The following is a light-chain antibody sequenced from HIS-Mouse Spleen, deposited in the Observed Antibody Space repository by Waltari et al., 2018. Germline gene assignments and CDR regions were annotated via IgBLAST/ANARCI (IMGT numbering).Light chain of an antibody. CDR3: QQLNSYPPT. CDR1: QGISSY. CDR2: PAS. Sequence: DIQLTQSPSFLSASVADRVPITCRASQGISSYLAWYQQRPGKAPKLLIYPASTLQSGVPSRFSGSGYGTEFTRTISSLQPEDFATYYCQQLNSYPPTFGQGTKVEIK. J-gene: IGKJ1*01. V-gene: IGKV1-9*01.